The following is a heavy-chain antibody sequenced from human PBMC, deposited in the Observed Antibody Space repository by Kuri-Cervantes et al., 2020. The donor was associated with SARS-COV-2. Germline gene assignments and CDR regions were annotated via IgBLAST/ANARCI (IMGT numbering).Heavy chain of an antibody. Sequence: LSLTCAASGFTFSSYWMSWVHQAPGKGLEWVANIKQDGSEKYYVDSVKGRFTISRDNSKNTLYLQMNSLRAEDTAVYYCARDSLIAAAGTFDYWGQGTLVTVSS. CDR3: ARDSLIAAAGTFDY. D-gene: IGHD6-13*01. CDR1: GFTFSSYW. J-gene: IGHJ4*02. CDR2: IKQDGSEK. V-gene: IGHV3-7*01.